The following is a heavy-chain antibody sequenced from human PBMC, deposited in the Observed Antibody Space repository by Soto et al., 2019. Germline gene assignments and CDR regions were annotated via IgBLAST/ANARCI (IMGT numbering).Heavy chain of an antibody. CDR1: GFTFSSYA. J-gene: IGHJ1*01. V-gene: IGHV3-23*01. CDR3: AKDQAYSYVEYFQH. CDR2: ISGSGGST. D-gene: IGHD5-18*01. Sequence: GWSLGLSCAPSGFTFSSYAMVWVRHAPGKGLEWVSAISGSGGSTYYADSVKGRFTISRDNSKNTLYLQMNSLRAEDTAVYYSAKDQAYSYVEYFQHWGQGTLVTVSS.